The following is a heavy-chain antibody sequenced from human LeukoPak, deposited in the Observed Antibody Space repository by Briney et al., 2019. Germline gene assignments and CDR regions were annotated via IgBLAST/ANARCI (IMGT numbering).Heavy chain of an antibody. CDR1: GGSFSGYY. D-gene: IGHD5-18*01. Sequence: SETLSLTCAVYGGSFSGYYWSWIRQPPGKGLEWIGEINHSGSTNYNPSLKSRVTISVDTSMNQFSLKLSSVTAADTAVYYCARGYSYGLFDYWGQGTLVTVSS. CDR2: INHSGST. V-gene: IGHV4-34*01. CDR3: ARGYSYGLFDY. J-gene: IGHJ4*02.